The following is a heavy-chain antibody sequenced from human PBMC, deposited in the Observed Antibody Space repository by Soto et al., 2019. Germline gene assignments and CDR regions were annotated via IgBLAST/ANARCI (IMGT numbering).Heavy chain of an antibody. V-gene: IGHV3-21*01. J-gene: IGHJ6*02. D-gene: IGHD3-3*01. CDR3: ARDGYDFWSGPTGTYYGMDV. CDR1: GFTFSSYS. CDR2: ISSSSSYI. Sequence: SGGSLRLSCAASGFTFSSYSMNWVRQAPGKGLEWVSSISSSSSYIYYADSVKGRFTISRDNAKNSLYLQMNSLRAEDTAVYYCARDGYDFWSGPTGTYYGMDVWGQGTTVTVSS.